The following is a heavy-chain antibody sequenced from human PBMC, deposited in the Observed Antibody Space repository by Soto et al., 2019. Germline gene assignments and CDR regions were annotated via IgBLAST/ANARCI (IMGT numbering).Heavy chain of an antibody. CDR1: GDSITSGGYY. CDR3: ARERVLRSGWFDT. CDR2: IYFTGSA. D-gene: IGHD1-26*01. Sequence: QVQLRESGPGLLKPSQALSLVCSVSGDSITSGGYYWTWLRQRPGKGLEWIGYIYFTGSAYYNPSLKRRMTMSVDTSKSQFSLRLSSVTAADTAFYYCARERVLRSGWFDTWGQGTLVTVS. J-gene: IGHJ5*02. V-gene: IGHV4-31*03.